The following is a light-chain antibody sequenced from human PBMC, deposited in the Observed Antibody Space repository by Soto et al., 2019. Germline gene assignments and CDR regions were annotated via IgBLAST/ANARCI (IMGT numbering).Light chain of an antibody. CDR2: SAS. CDR3: QQSYSRPIT. CDR1: QSISTY. Sequence: DIQMTQSPSSLSASVGDRVTITCRASQSISTYLNWYQQKPGKAPKLLIYSASSLQSGVPSRFSGSGSGTDLTLTISSLQPEDFASYYCQQSYSRPITFGQGTRLDIK. V-gene: IGKV1-39*01. J-gene: IGKJ5*01.